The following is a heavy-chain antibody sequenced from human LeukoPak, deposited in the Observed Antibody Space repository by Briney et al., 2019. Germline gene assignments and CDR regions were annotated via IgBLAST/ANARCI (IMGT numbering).Heavy chain of an antibody. CDR2: IKQDGSET. CDR3: VRQMVGASFDY. J-gene: IGHJ4*02. D-gene: IGHD1-26*01. Sequence: GGSLRLSCAASGLTFGSYGMSWVRQAPGTGLERVANIKQDGSETYYVDSVRGRFTFSRDNAENSVYLQMNSLRAEDTAIYYCVRQMVGASFDYWGQGTLVTVSS. V-gene: IGHV3-7*01. CDR1: GLTFGSYG.